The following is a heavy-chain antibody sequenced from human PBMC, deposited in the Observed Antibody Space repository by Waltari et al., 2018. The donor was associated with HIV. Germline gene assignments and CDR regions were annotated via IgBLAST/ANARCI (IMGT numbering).Heavy chain of an antibody. J-gene: IGHJ5*02. CDR2: IGTAGDT. D-gene: IGHD3-10*01. CDR1: GFPFSSYD. Sequence: EVQLVESGGGLVQPGGSLRLSCAASGFPFSSYDMPPVRQATGKGLEWVSAIGTAGDTYYPGSVKGRFTISREKAKNSLYLQMNSLRAGDTAVYYCARGGYYGSGTGGFDPWGQGTLVTVSS. CDR3: ARGGYYGSGTGGFDP. V-gene: IGHV3-13*04.